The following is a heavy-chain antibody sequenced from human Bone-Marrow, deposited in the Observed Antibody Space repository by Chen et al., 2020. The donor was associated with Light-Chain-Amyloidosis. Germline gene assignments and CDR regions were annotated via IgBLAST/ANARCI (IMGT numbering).Heavy chain of an antibody. J-gene: IGHJ4*02. CDR2: ISGSGGST. D-gene: IGHD3-3*01. V-gene: IGHV3-23*01. CDR1: GFTFSSYA. CDR3: AKFNVDFWSGFPPHFDY. Sequence: EVQLLESGGGLVQPGGSLRLSCAASGFTFSSYAMSWVRQAPGKGLEWVSAISGSGGSTYYADSVKGRFTISRDNSKNTLYLQMNSLRAEDTAVYYCAKFNVDFWSGFPPHFDYWGQGTLVTVSS.